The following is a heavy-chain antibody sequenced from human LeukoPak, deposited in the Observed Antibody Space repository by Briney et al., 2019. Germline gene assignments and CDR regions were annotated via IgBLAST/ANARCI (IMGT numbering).Heavy chain of an antibody. D-gene: IGHD2-21*02. CDR2: ISASGNT. J-gene: IGHJ4*02. V-gene: IGHV4-4*07. Sequence: SETLSLTCTVSGGSISNYYWSWIRQPAGKGMEWIGRISASGNTNYNPSLKSRVTMSVDTSMNLFALKLSSVTAADTAVYYCARQGVATAIDYWGQGTLVTVSS. CDR1: GGSISNYY. CDR3: ARQGVATAIDY.